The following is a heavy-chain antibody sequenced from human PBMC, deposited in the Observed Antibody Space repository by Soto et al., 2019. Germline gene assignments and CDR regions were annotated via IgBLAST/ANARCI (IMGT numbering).Heavy chain of an antibody. J-gene: IGHJ4*02. CDR1: GGTFSYYG. D-gene: IGHD4-4*01. V-gene: IGHV1-69*12. Sequence: QVQLVQSGAEVKKPGSSVKVSCKASGGTFSYYGISWVRQAPGQGLEWMGGIIPIFGTANYAQKFQGRVTITADEATNTAYMELSSLRSKDTAVYYCARDRVKLATGNFESWGQGTLVTVSS. CDR2: IIPIFGTA. CDR3: ARDRVKLATGNFES.